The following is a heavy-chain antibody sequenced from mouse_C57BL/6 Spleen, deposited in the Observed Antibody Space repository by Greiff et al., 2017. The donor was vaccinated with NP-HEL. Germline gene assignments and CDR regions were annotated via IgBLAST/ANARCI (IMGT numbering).Heavy chain of an antibody. J-gene: IGHJ3*01. CDR2: IYPGSGNT. V-gene: IGHV1-76*01. D-gene: IGHD1-1*01. CDR1: GYTFTDYY. Sequence: VQLQQSGAELVRPGASVKLSCKASGYTFTDYYINWVKQRPGPGLEWIARIYPGSGNTYYNEKFKGKATLTAEKSSSTAYMQLSSLTSEDSAVYFCARDYGSFAYWGQGTLVTVSA. CDR3: ARDYGSFAY.